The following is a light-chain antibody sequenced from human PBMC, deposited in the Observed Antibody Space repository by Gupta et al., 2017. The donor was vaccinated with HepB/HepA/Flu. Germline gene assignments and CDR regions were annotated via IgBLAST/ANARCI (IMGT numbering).Light chain of an antibody. J-gene: IGKJ2*01. V-gene: IGKV1-9*01. CDR1: QDISNY. CDR2: AAS. CDR3: QQRNSDHPLYT. Sequence: DIQVTQSPSFLSASVGDRVTITCRASQDISNYLAWYQQKPGRAPNLLIYAASTLQRGVTSRFSGTGDGTEFNLTISSRQPEDFATYYCQQRNSDHPLYTFGQGTKLEIK.